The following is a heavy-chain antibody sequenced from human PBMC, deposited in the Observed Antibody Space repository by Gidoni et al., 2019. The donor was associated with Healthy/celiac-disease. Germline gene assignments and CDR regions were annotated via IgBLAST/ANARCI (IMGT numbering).Heavy chain of an antibody. V-gene: IGHV1-8*01. CDR3: ARVVPVVVVAATNYYYYGMDV. CDR2: MNPNSGNT. D-gene: IGHD2-15*01. CDR1: GYTFHSYD. Sequence: QVQLVQSGAEVKKPGASVKVSCKASGYTFHSYDINWVRQATVQGLEWMGWMNPNSGNTGYAQKFQGRVTMTRNTSISTAYMELSSLRSEDTAVYYCARVVPVVVVAATNYYYYGMDVWGQGTTVTVSS. J-gene: IGHJ6*02.